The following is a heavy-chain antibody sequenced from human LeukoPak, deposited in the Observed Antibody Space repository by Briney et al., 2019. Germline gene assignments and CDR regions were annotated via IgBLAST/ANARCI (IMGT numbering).Heavy chain of an antibody. J-gene: IGHJ4*02. D-gene: IGHD1-26*01. CDR3: TRGVWD. CDR2: VSSGGDT. CDR1: GFTFSSYG. V-gene: IGHV3-53*01. Sequence: PGGTLRLSCAASGFTFSSYGMSWVRQAPGKGLEWVSVVSSGGDTYYADSVRGRFVISRDHSKNTLYPQMNGLRAEDTAVYYCTRGVWDWGQGTLVTVSS.